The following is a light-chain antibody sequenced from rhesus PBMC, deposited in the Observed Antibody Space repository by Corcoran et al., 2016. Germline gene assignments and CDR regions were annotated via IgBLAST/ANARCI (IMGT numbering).Light chain of an antibody. CDR2: DAS. V-gene: IGKV1-33*02. Sequence: DIQMTQSPSSLSASVGDRVSITCRASQGITNDLAWYQQKPGETPKLLIYDASSLQSGIPSRFSGSGSGTDFTLTINSLQPEDFATDFCQHYYRPPYTFGQGTTVEIK. CDR3: QHYYRPPYT. J-gene: IGKJ2*01. CDR1: QGITND.